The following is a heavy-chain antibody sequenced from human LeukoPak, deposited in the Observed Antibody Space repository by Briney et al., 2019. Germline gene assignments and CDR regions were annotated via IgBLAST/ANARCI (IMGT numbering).Heavy chain of an antibody. CDR1: GGSFSGYY. Sequence: PSETLSLTCAVYGGSFSGYYWSWIRQPPGKGLEWIGEINHSGSTNYNPSLKSRVTISVDTSKNQFSLKLSSVTAADTAVYYCARLVVVVAATLNWFDPWGQGTLVTVSS. D-gene: IGHD2-15*01. J-gene: IGHJ5*02. CDR2: INHSGST. V-gene: IGHV4-34*01. CDR3: ARLVVVVAATLNWFDP.